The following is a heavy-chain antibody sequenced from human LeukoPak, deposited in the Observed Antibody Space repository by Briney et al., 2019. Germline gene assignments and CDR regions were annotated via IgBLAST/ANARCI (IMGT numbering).Heavy chain of an antibody. CDR2: ISGSGSDI. D-gene: IGHD6-6*01. CDR1: GFTFSDYY. J-gene: IGHJ4*02. CDR3: ARLPRLLDS. V-gene: IGHV3-11*01. Sequence: PGGSLRLSCAASGFTFSDYYMSWIRLAPGKGLEWVSYISGSGSDISYADSVKGRFTISRDNAKNSLYLQMNSLGAEDSAVYYCARLPRLLDSWGQGTLVTVSS.